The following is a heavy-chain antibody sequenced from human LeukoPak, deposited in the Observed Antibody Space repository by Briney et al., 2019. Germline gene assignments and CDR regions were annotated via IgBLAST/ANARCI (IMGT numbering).Heavy chain of an antibody. V-gene: IGHV3-13*01. D-gene: IGHD6-13*01. CDR3: VTLAAAGPGY. CDR2: IGTAGDT. Sequence: PGGSLRLSCAASGFTFSSYDMHWVRQATGKGLEWVSAIGTAGDTYYPGSVKGRFTISRDNAKNPLYLQMNSLRAEDTAVYYCVTLAAAGPGYWGQGTLVTVSS. J-gene: IGHJ4*02. CDR1: GFTFSSYD.